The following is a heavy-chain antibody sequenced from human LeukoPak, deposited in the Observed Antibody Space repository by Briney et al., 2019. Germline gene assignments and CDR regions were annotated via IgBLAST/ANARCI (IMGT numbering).Heavy chain of an antibody. CDR2: INSDGSST. J-gene: IGHJ4*02. Sequence: PGGSLRLSCAASGFTFDDYAMHWVRQAPGKGLVWVSRINSDGSSTSYADSVKGRFTISRDNAKNTLYLQMNSLRAEDTAVYYCARDLLSSGRDYWGQGTLVTVSS. CDR3: ARDLLSSGRDY. V-gene: IGHV3-74*01. CDR1: GFTFDDYA. D-gene: IGHD6-19*01.